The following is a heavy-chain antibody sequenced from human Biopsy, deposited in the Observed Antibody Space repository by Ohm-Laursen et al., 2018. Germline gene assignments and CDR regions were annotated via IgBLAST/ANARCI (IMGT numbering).Heavy chain of an antibody. Sequence: SLRLSCAASGFTLSDHNMDWVRLAPGKGLEWVGRTRNNGKTYTKEYAASVKGRFTISRYDSKNSLYLQMNSLKTEDTAVYFCARDVGSSGWYYYGMDVWGQGTTVTVSS. J-gene: IGHJ6*02. V-gene: IGHV3-72*01. CDR1: GFTLSDHN. CDR3: ARDVGSSGWYYYGMDV. CDR2: TRNNGKTYTK. D-gene: IGHD6-19*01.